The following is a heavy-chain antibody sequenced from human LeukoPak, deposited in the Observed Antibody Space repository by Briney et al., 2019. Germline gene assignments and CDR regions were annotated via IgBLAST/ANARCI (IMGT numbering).Heavy chain of an antibody. J-gene: IGHJ4*02. V-gene: IGHV4-38-2*02. CDR1: GYSISSGYY. CDR2: IYHSGST. CDR3: ARGMTVVALDY. D-gene: IGHD2-2*01. Sequence: PSETLSLTCTVSGYSISSGYYWGWIRQPPGKGLEWIGSIYHSGSTYYNPSLRSRVTISIDASKNQFSLKLSSVTAADTAVYYCARGMTVVALDYWGQGTLVTVSS.